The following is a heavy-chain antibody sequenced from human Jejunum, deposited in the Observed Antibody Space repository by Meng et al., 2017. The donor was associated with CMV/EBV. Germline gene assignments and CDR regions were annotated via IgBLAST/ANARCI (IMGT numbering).Heavy chain of an antibody. CDR1: GFTFSTAW. CDR3: TTGWDQYFDF. V-gene: IGHV3-15*07. Sequence: CAASGFTFSTAWMNWVRQAPGKGLEWVGRIKSNTDGGTTDYAAPVKGRFTVSRDDSRKTVHLQMDNLKIEDTAVYYCTTGWDQYFDFWGQGALVTVSS. D-gene: IGHD1-26*01. J-gene: IGHJ4*02. CDR2: IKSNTDGGTT.